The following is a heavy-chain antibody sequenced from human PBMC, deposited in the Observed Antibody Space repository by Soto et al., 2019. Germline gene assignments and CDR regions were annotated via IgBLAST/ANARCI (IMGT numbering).Heavy chain of an antibody. V-gene: IGHV4-4*07. CDR2: IYPTGST. CDR1: GDSFSNYY. J-gene: IGHJ5*02. D-gene: IGHD2-2*01. CDR3: ATGRSEVVPGAMDT. Sequence: LSLTCTVSGDSFSNYYCNWVRKSAGKGLEWIGRIYPTGSTTYNPSLKSRLTMSVDTSKNQFSLRLTSMTAADTAVYYCATGRSEVVPGAMDTWGQGTLVTVSS.